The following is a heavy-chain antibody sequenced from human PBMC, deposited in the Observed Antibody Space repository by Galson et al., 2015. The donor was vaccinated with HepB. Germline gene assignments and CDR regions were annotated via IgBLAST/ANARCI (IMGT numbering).Heavy chain of an antibody. J-gene: IGHJ5*02. CDR2: IDPSDSYT. Sequence: QSGAEVKKPGESLRISCKGSGYSFTSYWITWVRQMPGKGLEWMGRIDPSDSYTNYSPSFQGHVTISADKSISTAYLQWSSLKASDTAMYYCARLGIAVAGTGNNWFDPWGQGTLVTVSS. V-gene: IGHV5-10-1*01. D-gene: IGHD6-19*01. CDR3: ARLGIAVAGTGNNWFDP. CDR1: GYSFTSYW.